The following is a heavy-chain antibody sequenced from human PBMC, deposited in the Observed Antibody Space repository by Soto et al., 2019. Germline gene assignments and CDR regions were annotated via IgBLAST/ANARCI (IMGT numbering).Heavy chain of an antibody. Sequence: EVQLVESGGGLVKPGGSLRLSCAASGFTFSNAWMSRVRQAPGKGLEWVGRIKSKTDGGTTDYAAPVKGRFTISRDDSKNTLYLQMNSLKTEDTAVYYCTSLYDILTGFDAFDIWGQGTMVTVSS. CDR1: GFTFSNAW. CDR2: IKSKTDGGTT. D-gene: IGHD3-9*01. V-gene: IGHV3-15*01. CDR3: TSLYDILTGFDAFDI. J-gene: IGHJ3*02.